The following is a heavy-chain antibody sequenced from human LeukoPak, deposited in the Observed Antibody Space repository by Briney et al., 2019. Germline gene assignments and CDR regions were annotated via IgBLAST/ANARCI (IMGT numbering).Heavy chain of an antibody. J-gene: IGHJ6*02. CDR3: ARGDPATLLPYYYGMDV. Sequence: ASVKVSCKASGYTFTSYAMHWVRQAPGQRLEWMGWINAGNGNTKYSQKFQGRVTITRDTSASTAYMELSSLRSEDTAVYYCARGDPATLLPYYYGMDVWGQGTTVTVSS. CDR2: INAGNGNT. D-gene: IGHD3-22*01. V-gene: IGHV1-3*01. CDR1: GYTFTSYA.